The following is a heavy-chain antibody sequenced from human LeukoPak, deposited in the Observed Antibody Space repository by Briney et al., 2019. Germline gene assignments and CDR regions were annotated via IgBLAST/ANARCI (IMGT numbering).Heavy chain of an antibody. V-gene: IGHV4-38-2*02. D-gene: IGHD2-21*02. CDR2: IYRSGNT. Sequence: PSETLSLTCAVSGFSISSGYYWGWIRQPPGKGLEYIGSIYRSGNTYYNPSLKNRVSISVDTSKNQFFLKLSSVTAAVTAVYYCARDWVVTSYWYFDLWGRGTLVTVSS. CDR3: ARDWVVTSYWYFDL. J-gene: IGHJ2*01. CDR1: GFSISSGYY.